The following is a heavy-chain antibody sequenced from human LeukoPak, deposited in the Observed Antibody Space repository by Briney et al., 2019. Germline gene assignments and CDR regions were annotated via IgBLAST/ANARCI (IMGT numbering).Heavy chain of an antibody. Sequence: GGSLRLSWAASGFNVSNNYLTWVRQAPGKGLEWVSLIYSSGSTYYADSVKGRFTISRDNSKNTLYLQVNSLRAEDTTVYYCARRGDGGRSFDYWGREPWSPSPQ. CDR1: GFNVSNNY. J-gene: IGHJ4*02. CDR3: ARRGDGGRSFDY. CDR2: IYSSGST. V-gene: IGHV3-53*01. D-gene: IGHD4-23*01.